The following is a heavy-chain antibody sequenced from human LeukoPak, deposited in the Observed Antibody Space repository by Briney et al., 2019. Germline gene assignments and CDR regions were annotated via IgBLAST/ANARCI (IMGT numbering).Heavy chain of an antibody. V-gene: IGHV3-48*03. Sequence: GSLRLSCAASGFTFSSYEMNWVRQAPGKGLEWVSYISSSGSTIYYADSVKGRFTISRDNAKNSLYLQMNSLRAEDTAVYYCAREGALTVTKDAFDIWGQGTMVTVSS. CDR2: ISSSGSTI. CDR1: GFTFSSYE. J-gene: IGHJ3*02. D-gene: IGHD4-17*01. CDR3: AREGALTVTKDAFDI.